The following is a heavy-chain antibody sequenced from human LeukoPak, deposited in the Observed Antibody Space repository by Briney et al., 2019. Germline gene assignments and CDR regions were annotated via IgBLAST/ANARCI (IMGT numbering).Heavy chain of an antibody. CDR2: ISGSGGST. CDR1: GFTFSSYG. V-gene: IGHV3-23*01. CDR3: ARHMIAVAGSDAFDI. D-gene: IGHD6-19*01. Sequence: GGSLRLSCAASGFTFSSYGMSWVRQAPGKGLEWVSAISGSGGSTYYADSVKGRFTISRDNPKNTLYLQMNSLRAEDTAVYYCARHMIAVAGSDAFDIWGQGTMVTVSP. J-gene: IGHJ3*02.